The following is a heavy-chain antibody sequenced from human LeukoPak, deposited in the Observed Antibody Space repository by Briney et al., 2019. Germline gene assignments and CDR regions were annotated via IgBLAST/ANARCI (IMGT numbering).Heavy chain of an antibody. J-gene: IGHJ4*02. D-gene: IGHD2-15*01. CDR2: INPNSGDS. Sequence: ASVNVSCKASGYTFPDYYMHWVRQAPGQGLELVGWINPNSGDSNNAQKFQGRVTMTRDTSTDTAYMELSSLRYEDTAVYYCARGYCSGGSCYGAIWGQGTLVSVSS. CDR3: ARGYCSGGSCYGAI. CDR1: GYTFPDYY. V-gene: IGHV1-2*02.